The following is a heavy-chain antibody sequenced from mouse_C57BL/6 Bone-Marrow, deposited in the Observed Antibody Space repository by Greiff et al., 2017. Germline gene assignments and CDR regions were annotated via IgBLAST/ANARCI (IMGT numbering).Heavy chain of an antibody. CDR1: GYTFTSYW. J-gene: IGHJ1*03. V-gene: IGHV1-64*01. CDR2: IHPNSGST. D-gene: IGHD2-2*01. CDR3: LGYADWYFDV. Sequence: VQLQQPGAELVKPGASVKVSCKASGYTFTSYWMHWVKQRPGQGLEWIGMIHPNSGSTNYNEKFKSKATLTVDKSSSTAYMQLSSLTSEDSAVYYCLGYADWYFDVWGTGTTVTVSS.